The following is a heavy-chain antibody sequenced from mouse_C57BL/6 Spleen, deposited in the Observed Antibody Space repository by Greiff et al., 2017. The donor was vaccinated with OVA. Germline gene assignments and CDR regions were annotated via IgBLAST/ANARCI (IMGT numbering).Heavy chain of an antibody. Sequence: EVHLVESGGGLVKPGGSLKLSCAASGFTFSDYGMHWVRQAPEKGLEWVAYISSGSSTIYYADTVKGRFTISRDNAKNTLFLQMTSLRSEDTAMYYCARPGDSKSAMDYWGQGTSVTVSS. D-gene: IGHD2-5*01. J-gene: IGHJ4*01. V-gene: IGHV5-17*01. CDR3: ARPGDSKSAMDY. CDR2: ISSGSSTI. CDR1: GFTFSDYG.